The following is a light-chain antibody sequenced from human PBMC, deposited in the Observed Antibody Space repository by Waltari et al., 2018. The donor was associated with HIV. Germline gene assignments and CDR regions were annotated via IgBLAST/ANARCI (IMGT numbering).Light chain of an antibody. V-gene: IGLV6-57*01. CDR1: SGSISSNY. CDR2: EDN. CDR3: QSYDSNTFWV. Sequence: NFLLTQPHSVSESLGKTVTIHCTRSSGSISSNYVPWYQQPPGSSPSTVIYEDNHRPSGVPDRFSGSIDSSSNSASLTISGLKTEDEADYYCQSYDSNTFWVFGGGTKLTVL. J-gene: IGLJ3*02.